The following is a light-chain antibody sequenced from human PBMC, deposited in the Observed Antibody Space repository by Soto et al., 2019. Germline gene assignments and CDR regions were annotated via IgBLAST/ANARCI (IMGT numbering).Light chain of an antibody. V-gene: IGKV3-20*01. CDR2: VAS. CDR1: QSVSSSY. CDR3: QKYDRYFWT. Sequence: IVLTQSPGTLSLSPGARATLSCRASQSVSSSYLAWYQQKPGQAPRLIIYVASTRATGIPARFSGSGSGTEGTLTISSLQPEDCAVYDGQKYDRYFWTFGQGTKVDIK. J-gene: IGKJ1*01.